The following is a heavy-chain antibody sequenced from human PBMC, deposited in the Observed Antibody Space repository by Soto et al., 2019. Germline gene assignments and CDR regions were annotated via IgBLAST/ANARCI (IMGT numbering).Heavy chain of an antibody. CDR3: ASLEWESSGYADY. J-gene: IGHJ4*02. CDR2: IKRDGSEK. D-gene: IGHD3-3*01. Sequence: PGGCLRLSCAASGFTFGNNWMSWVRQAPGKGLEWVANIKRDGSEKYYVDSVKGRFAISRENAKNTLYLQMNSLRADDTAVYYCASLEWESSGYADYWGQGTLVTVSS. V-gene: IGHV3-7*03. CDR1: GFTFGNNW.